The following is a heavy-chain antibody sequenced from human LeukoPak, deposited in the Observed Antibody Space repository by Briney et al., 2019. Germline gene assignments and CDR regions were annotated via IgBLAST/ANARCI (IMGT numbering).Heavy chain of an antibody. CDR3: ARDALHYYDSSGYYPYYYYGMDV. CDR2: IWYDGSNK. D-gene: IGHD3-22*01. Sequence: PGRSLRLSCAASGFTFSSYGMHWVRQAPGKGLEWVAVIWYDGSNKYYADSVKGRFTISRDNSKNTLYLQMNSLRAEDTAVYYCARDALHYYDSSGYYPYYYYGMDVWGQGTTVTVSS. J-gene: IGHJ6*02. CDR1: GFTFSSYG. V-gene: IGHV3-33*01.